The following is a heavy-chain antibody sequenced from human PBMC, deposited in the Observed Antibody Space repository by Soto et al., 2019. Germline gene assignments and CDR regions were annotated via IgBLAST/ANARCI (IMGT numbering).Heavy chain of an antibody. J-gene: IGHJ5*02. CDR2: VYHSGST. Sequence: SETLSLTCSVSGGSISSHSHYWGWIRQPPGKGLEWIGSVYHSGSTNYNPSLKSRVTMSADTSKNQFSLRLSSVTAADTAVYYCARYRDIVVVPAAMLDNWFDPWGQGTLVIVSS. CDR3: ARYRDIVVVPAAMLDNWFDP. V-gene: IGHV4-39*01. CDR1: GGSISSHSHY. D-gene: IGHD2-2*01.